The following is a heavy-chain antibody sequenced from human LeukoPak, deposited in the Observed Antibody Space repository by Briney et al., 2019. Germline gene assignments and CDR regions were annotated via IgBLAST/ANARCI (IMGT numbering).Heavy chain of an antibody. V-gene: IGHV3-53*01. J-gene: IGHJ4*02. Sequence: GGSLRLSCAASGFTVSSNYISWVRQAPGKGLEWVSVIYSGGSTYYADSVKGRFTISRDNSKNTLYLQMNSLRAEDTAVYYCASTYSSGWYVGYWGQGTLVTVSS. CDR2: IYSGGST. CDR3: ASTYSSGWYVGY. D-gene: IGHD6-19*01. CDR1: GFTVSSNY.